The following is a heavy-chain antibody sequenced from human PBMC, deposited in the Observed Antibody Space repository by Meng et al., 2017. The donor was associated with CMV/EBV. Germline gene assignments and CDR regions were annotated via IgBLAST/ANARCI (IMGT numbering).Heavy chain of an antibody. CDR2: ISSSGGT. CDR3: ASLGGGY. Sequence: SATLSLTCTVPGGSISSHVWSWIRQPAEKGLEWIGRISSSGGTNYNPSLKSRVTMSVDTSKNQYSLQLNSVTAADTAVYYCASLGGGYWGQGTLVTVSS. V-gene: IGHV4-4*07. D-gene: IGHD3-16*01. J-gene: IGHJ4*02. CDR1: GGSISSHV.